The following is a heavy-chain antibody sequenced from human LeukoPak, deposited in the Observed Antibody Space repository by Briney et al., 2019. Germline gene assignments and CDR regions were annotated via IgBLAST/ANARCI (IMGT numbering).Heavy chain of an antibody. CDR1: CFGFPSYW. V-gene: IGHV5-51*01. CDR3: ARQPIYYGPDY. CDR2: IYPDDSET. D-gene: IGHD3-10*01. Sequence: GDPLQISSQSSCFGFPSYWNAWARPMPGKGLEWMGIIYPDDSETRYNPSLQGQVTLSPEKSISTAYLQCSALESSDTAIYYCARQPIYYGPDYWGRGTRVTVSS. J-gene: IGHJ4*02.